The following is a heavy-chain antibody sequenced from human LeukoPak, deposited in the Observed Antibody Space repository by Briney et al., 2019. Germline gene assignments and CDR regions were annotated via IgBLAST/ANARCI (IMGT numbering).Heavy chain of an antibody. V-gene: IGHV3-21*01. Sequence: PGGSLRLSCAASGFTFSSYSMNWVRQAPGKGLEWVSSISSSSSYIYYADSVKGRFTISRDNAKNSLYLQMNSLRAEDTAVYYCARVRDSGYDSGYYYYMDVCGNGTTVTVSS. CDR3: ARVRDSGYDSGYYYYMDV. J-gene: IGHJ6*03. CDR2: ISSSSSYI. D-gene: IGHD5-12*01. CDR1: GFTFSSYS.